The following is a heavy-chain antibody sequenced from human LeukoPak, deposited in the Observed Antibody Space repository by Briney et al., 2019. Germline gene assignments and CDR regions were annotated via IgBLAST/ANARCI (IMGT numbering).Heavy chain of an antibody. CDR3: ARGEGAIVLMVYASYYFDY. CDR2: IKQDGSEK. V-gene: IGHV3-7*01. Sequence: GGSLRLSCAASGFTFSSYWMSWVRQAPGKGLEWVANIKQDGSEKYYVDSVKGRFTISRDNAKNSLYLQMNSLRAEDTAVYYRARGEGAIVLMVYASYYFDYWGQGTLVTVSS. J-gene: IGHJ4*02. D-gene: IGHD2-8*01. CDR1: GFTFSSYW.